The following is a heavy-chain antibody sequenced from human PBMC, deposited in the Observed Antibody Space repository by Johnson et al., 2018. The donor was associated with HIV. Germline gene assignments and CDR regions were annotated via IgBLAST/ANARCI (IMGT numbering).Heavy chain of an antibody. CDR1: GFTFSSYA. D-gene: IGHD3/OR15-3a*01. V-gene: IGHV3-15*01. Sequence: ESGGGVVQPGRSLRLSCAASGFTFSSYAMHWVRQAPGKGLEWVGRIKSKTDGGTTDYAAPVKGRFTISRDDSKNTLYLEMSSLKTEDTAVYFCYDFWIGQGFDVWGQGTKVTVSS. CDR2: IKSKTDGGTT. J-gene: IGHJ3*01. CDR3: YDFWIGQGFDV.